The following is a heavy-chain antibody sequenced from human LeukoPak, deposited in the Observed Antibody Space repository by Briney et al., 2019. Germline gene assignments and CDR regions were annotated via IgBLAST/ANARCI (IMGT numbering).Heavy chain of an antibody. D-gene: IGHD3-10*01. CDR3: AKRPPLRYYFDY. V-gene: IGHV3-23*01. CDR1: GFTFSSYW. CDR2: ISGSGGST. J-gene: IGHJ4*02. Sequence: AGGSLRLSCAASGFTFSSYWMSWVRQAPGKGLEWVSAISGSGGSTYYADSVKGRFTISRDNSKNTLYLQMNSLRAEDTAVYYCAKRPPLRYYFDYWGQGTLVTVSS.